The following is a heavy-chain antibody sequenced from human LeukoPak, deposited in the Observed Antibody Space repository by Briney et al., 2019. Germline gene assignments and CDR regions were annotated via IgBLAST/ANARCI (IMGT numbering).Heavy chain of an antibody. V-gene: IGHV3-30*18. CDR3: AKDQGYHYYDSSGYPYYYYGMDV. D-gene: IGHD3-22*01. CDR2: ISYDGSNK. Sequence: PGGSLRLSCAASGFTFSSYGMHWVRQAPGKGLEWVAVISYDGSNKYYADSVKGRFTISRDNSKNTLYLQMNSLRAEDTAVYYCAKDQGYHYYDSSGYPYYYYGMDVWGQGTTVTVSS. J-gene: IGHJ6*02. CDR1: GFTFSSYG.